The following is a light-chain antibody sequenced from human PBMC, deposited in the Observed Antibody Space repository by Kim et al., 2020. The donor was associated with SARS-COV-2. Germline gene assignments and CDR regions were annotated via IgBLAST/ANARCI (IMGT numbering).Light chain of an antibody. J-gene: IGLJ2*01. V-gene: IGLV3-1*01. CDR1: KLGDKY. Sequence: VATGQQASITCSGDKLGDKYACWYQQKPGQSPVLVIYQDSKRPSGIPERFSGSNSGNTATLTISGTQAMDEADYYCQAWDSSTVVFGGGTQLTVL. CDR3: QAWDSSTVV. CDR2: QDS.